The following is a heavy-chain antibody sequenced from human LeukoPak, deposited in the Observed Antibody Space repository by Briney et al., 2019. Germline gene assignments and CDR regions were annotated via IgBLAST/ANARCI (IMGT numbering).Heavy chain of an antibody. CDR1: GFTVSSNY. CDR3: ARPPPGVHPLDY. V-gene: IGHV3-53*01. Sequence: PGGSLRLSCAASGFTVSSNYMSWVRQAPGKGLEWVSVIYTGGSIYYADSVKGRITISRDNSKNTLYLQMNSLRAEDTAVYYCARPPPGVHPLDYWGQGRLVTVSS. CDR2: IYTGGSI. D-gene: IGHD3-10*01. J-gene: IGHJ4*02.